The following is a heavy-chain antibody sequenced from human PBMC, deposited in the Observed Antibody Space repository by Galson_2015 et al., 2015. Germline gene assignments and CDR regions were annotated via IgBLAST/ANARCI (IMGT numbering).Heavy chain of an antibody. Sequence: QSGAEVKKPGESLRISCKGSGYSFTSYWISWVRQMPGKGLEWMGRIDPSDSYTNYSPSFQGHVTISADKSISTAYLQWSSLKASDTAMYYCARLWGTAMVTDYGMDVWGQGTTVTVSS. CDR1: GYSFTSYW. CDR2: IDPSDSYT. D-gene: IGHD5-18*01. V-gene: IGHV5-10-1*01. J-gene: IGHJ6*02. CDR3: ARLWGTAMVTDYGMDV.